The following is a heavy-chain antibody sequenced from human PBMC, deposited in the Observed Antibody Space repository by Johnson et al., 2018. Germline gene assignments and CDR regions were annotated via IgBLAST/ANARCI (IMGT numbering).Heavy chain of an antibody. Sequence: QVQLQESGPGLVKPSETLSLTCTVSGGSISSYYWSWIRQPPGKGLEWIGYIYYSGSTNYNPSLKSRVTISVDTSKNQFSLKLSSVPAADTAVYYWGGGAGYYDSSGGDAFDIWGQGTMVTVSS. CDR3: GGGAGYYDSSGGDAFDI. CDR2: IYYSGST. J-gene: IGHJ3*02. D-gene: IGHD3-22*01. CDR1: GGSISSYY. V-gene: IGHV4-59*01.